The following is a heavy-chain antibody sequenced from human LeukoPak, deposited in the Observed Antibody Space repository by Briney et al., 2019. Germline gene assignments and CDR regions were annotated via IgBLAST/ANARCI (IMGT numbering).Heavy chain of an antibody. D-gene: IGHD6-19*01. V-gene: IGHV3-7*01. CDR1: GFTLTTYW. CDR2: IKEDGSEK. Sequence: GGSLRLSCAASGFTLTTYWMTWVRQAPGKGLEWVANIKEDGSEKYYVDSVKGRFTISRDNAKNTLYLQMNSLRDEDTAVYYCVGPYSSGPPFDYWGQGTLVTVSS. J-gene: IGHJ4*02. CDR3: VGPYSSGPPFDY.